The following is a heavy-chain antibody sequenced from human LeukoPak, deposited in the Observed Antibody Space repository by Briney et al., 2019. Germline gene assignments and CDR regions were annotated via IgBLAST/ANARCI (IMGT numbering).Heavy chain of an antibody. V-gene: IGHV5-51*01. Sequence: GESLKISCKGSGYSLTTYWIGWVRQMPGEGLEWMGIIYPGDSDTTYSPSFQGQVTISADRSISTAYLQWSSLKASDTAIYYCARVGGAEYSSSQPFDYWGQGTLVTVSS. CDR1: GYSLTTYW. D-gene: IGHD6-13*01. J-gene: IGHJ4*02. CDR2: IYPGDSDT. CDR3: ARVGGAEYSSSQPFDY.